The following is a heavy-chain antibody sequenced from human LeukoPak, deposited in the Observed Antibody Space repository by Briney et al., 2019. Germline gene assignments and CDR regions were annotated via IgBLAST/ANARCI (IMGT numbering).Heavy chain of an antibody. J-gene: IGHJ3*02. D-gene: IGHD6-19*01. CDR3: AREDYSSGWPGYDAFDI. V-gene: IGHV3-20*04. Sequence: GGSLRLSCAASGFTFDDYGMSWVRQAPGKGLEWVSGLNWNGGDTAYADSVKGRFTISRDNAKNSLYLQMNSLRAEDTAVYYCAREDYSSGWPGYDAFDIWGQGTMVTVSS. CDR1: GFTFDDYG. CDR2: LNWNGGDT.